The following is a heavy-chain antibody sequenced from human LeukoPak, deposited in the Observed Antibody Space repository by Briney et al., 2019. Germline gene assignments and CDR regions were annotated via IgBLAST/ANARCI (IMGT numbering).Heavy chain of an antibody. CDR3: ARTRRWFDAFDI. Sequence: GGSLRLSCAASGFTFSDYYMSWIRQAPGKGLEWVSYISSSGSTIYYVDSVKGRFTISRDNAKNSLYLQMNSLRAEDTAVYYCARTRRWFDAFDIWGQGTMVTVSS. J-gene: IGHJ3*02. V-gene: IGHV3-11*04. CDR2: ISSSGSTI. D-gene: IGHD3-10*01. CDR1: GFTFSDYY.